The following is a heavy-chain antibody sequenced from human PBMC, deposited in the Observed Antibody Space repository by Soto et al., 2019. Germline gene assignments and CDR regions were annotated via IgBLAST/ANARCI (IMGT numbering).Heavy chain of an antibody. D-gene: IGHD3-22*01. V-gene: IGHV3-21*05. CDR3: ARYDSSGYYWPYYYYGMDV. Sequence: GGSLRLSCAASGFTFISCSMNWVLQAPWKGLEWVSYISSSSSYIYYADSVKGRFTISRDNAKNSLYLQMNSLRAEDTAVYYCARYDSSGYYWPYYYYGMDVWGQGTTVTVSS. CDR2: ISSSSSYI. J-gene: IGHJ6*02. CDR1: GFTFISCS.